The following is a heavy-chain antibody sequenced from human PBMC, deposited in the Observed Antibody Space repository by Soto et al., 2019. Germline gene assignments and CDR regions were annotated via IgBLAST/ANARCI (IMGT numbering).Heavy chain of an antibody. CDR2: INHSGST. CDR1: GGSFSGYY. D-gene: IGHD6-13*01. Sequence: SETLSLTCAVYGGSFSGYYWSWIRQPPGKGLEWIGEINHSGSTNYNPSLKSRVTISVDTSKNQFSLKLSSVTAADTAVYYCARYWDSSSWRSNWFDPWGQGPLVTLSS. CDR3: ARYWDSSSWRSNWFDP. V-gene: IGHV4-34*01. J-gene: IGHJ5*02.